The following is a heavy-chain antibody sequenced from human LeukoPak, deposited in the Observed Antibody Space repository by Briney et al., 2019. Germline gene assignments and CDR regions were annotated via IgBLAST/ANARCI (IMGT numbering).Heavy chain of an antibody. V-gene: IGHV1-2*06. J-gene: IGHJ6*03. CDR3: ARQSLVNFYYYYTDV. Sequence: ASVKVSCKASGYTFTGYYMHWVRQAPGQGLEWMGRINPNSGGTNYAQKFQGRVTMTRDTSISTAYMELSRLRSDDTAVYYCARQSLVNFYYYYTDVWGKGTTVTVSS. CDR2: INPNSGGT. CDR1: GYTFTGYY. D-gene: IGHD2-2*01.